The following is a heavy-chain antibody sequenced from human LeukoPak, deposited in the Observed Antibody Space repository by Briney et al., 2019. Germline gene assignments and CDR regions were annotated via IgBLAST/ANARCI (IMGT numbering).Heavy chain of an antibody. CDR1: GYSFSSYW. Sequence: RGESLKISFRGPGYSFSSYWIGWVRQIPGKGLGWMGIIYPGDSDTRYSPSFQGRVPISVDKSISTAYLQWSSLKASDTAMYYCAREVGGTGSFDYWGQGTLVTVSS. D-gene: IGHD1-26*01. V-gene: IGHV5-51*01. CDR2: IYPGDSDT. CDR3: AREVGGTGSFDY. J-gene: IGHJ4*02.